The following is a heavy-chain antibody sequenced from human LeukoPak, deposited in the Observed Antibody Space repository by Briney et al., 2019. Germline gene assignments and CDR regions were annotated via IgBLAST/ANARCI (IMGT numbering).Heavy chain of an antibody. CDR1: GGSISSSYW. CDR3: ARGDYYNFDY. D-gene: IGHD3-22*01. J-gene: IGHJ4*02. Sequence: SGTLSLTCSVSGGSISSSYWWSWVRQPPGKGLEWIGEISHSGSTNYNPSLKRRVTMSVDKSKNQFSLKLNSVTAADTAVYFCARGDYYNFDYWGQRTLVTVSS. V-gene: IGHV4-4*02. CDR2: ISHSGST.